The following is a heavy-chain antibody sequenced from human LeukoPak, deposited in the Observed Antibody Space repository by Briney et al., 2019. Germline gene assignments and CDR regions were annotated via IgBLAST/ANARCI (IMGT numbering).Heavy chain of an antibody. V-gene: IGHV3-21*01. CDR3: ARDYSSSWGY. Sequence: GGSLRLSCAASGFTFNNYAMSWVRQAPGKGLEWVSSISSSSSYIYYADSVKGRFTISRDNAKNSLYLQMNSLRAEDTAVYYCARDYSSSWGYWGQGTLVTVSS. CDR1: GFTFNNYA. CDR2: ISSSSSYI. J-gene: IGHJ4*02. D-gene: IGHD6-13*01.